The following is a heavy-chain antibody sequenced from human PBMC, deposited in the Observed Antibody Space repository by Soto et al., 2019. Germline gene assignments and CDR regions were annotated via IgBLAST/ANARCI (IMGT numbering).Heavy chain of an antibody. Sequence: EVQLVESGGGLVKPGGSLRLSCAASGFTFSSYSMNWVRQAPGKGLEWVSSISSSSSYIYYADSVKGRFTISRDNAKNSRGMQLNGMRAEETAVYYCARFTVVVPAYYMDVWGKGTTVTVSS. V-gene: IGHV3-21*01. J-gene: IGHJ6*03. D-gene: IGHD2-2*01. CDR1: GFTFSSYS. CDR3: ARFTVVVPAYYMDV. CDR2: ISSSSSYI.